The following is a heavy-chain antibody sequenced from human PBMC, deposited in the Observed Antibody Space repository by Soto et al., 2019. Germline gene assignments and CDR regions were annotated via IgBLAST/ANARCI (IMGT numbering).Heavy chain of an antibody. J-gene: IGHJ5*01. CDR2: ASYSGIK. V-gene: IGHV4-39*01. CDR3: ASQILLVVDNVLFDS. CDR1: GASLSNYIYY. D-gene: IGHD2-15*01. Sequence: QEQLQESGPGLVKPSETLSLTCTVSGASLSNYIYYCGWLRQPPGKGLEWIGRASYSGIKYSNPPLEFRPAVTVDPSKNLFSLKLSSVTAADTAIYVCASQILLVVDNVLFDSWGQGTLVTVSS.